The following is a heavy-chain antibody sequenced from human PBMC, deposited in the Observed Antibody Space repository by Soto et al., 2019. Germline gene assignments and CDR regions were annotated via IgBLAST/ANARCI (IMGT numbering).Heavy chain of an antibody. CDR2: IIPIFGTA. V-gene: IGHV1-69*13. D-gene: IGHD3-22*01. CDR3: ASGVYYYDSSGYYRFDY. Sequence: SVKVSCKASGGTFSSYAISWVRQAPGQGLERMGGIIPIFGTANYAQKFQGRVTITADESTSTAYMELSSLRSEDTAVYYCASGVYYYDSSGYYRFDYWGQGTLVTVSS. J-gene: IGHJ4*02. CDR1: GGTFSSYA.